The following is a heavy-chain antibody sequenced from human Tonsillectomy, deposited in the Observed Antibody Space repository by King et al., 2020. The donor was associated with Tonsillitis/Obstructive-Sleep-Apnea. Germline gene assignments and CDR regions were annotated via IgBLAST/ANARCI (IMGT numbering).Heavy chain of an antibody. V-gene: IGHV1-2*02. CDR2: INPNSGGT. D-gene: IGHD2-2*02. J-gene: IGHJ5*02. Sequence: VQLVESGAEVKKPGASVKVSCKASGYNFTGYYMHWVRQAPGQGLEWMGWINPNSGGTNYAQKFQGRVTMTRDTSISTAYMELSRLRSDDTAVYYCARDGGYCSSTRCYTGDNWFDPWGQGTLVTVSS. CDR1: GYNFTGYY. CDR3: ARDGGYCSSTRCYTGDNWFDP.